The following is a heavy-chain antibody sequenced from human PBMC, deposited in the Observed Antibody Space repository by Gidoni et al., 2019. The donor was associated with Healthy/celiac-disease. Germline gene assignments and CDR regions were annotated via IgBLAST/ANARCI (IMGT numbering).Heavy chain of an antibody. J-gene: IGHJ4*02. Sequence: QVQLVESGGGVVQPGRSLRLSCAASGFTFSSYGLHWVRQAPGKGLEWVAVIWYDGSNKYYADSVKGRFTISRDNSKNTLYLQMNSLRAEDTAVYYCARADLGVYKDWGQGTLVTVSS. CDR3: ARADLGVYKD. CDR1: GFTFSSYG. D-gene: IGHD6-6*01. V-gene: IGHV3-33*01. CDR2: IWYDGSNK.